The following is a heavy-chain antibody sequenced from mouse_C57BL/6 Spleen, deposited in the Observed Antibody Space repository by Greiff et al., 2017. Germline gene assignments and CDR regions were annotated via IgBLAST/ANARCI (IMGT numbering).Heavy chain of an antibody. J-gene: IGHJ2*01. V-gene: IGHV1-72*01. CDR2: IDPNSGGT. CDR3: ASRYYDYALDY. D-gene: IGHD2-4*01. Sequence: QVQLKQPGAELVKPGASVKLSCKASGYTFTSYWMHWVKQRPGRGLEWIGRIDPNSGGTKYNEKFKSKATLTVDKPSSTAYMQLSSLTSADAAVYDCASRYYDYALDYWGQGTTLTVSS. CDR1: GYTFTSYW.